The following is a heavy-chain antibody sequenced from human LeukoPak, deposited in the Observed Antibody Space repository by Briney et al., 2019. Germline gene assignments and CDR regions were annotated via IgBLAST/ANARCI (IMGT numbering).Heavy chain of an antibody. D-gene: IGHD3-22*01. CDR2: INQSGST. J-gene: IGHJ6*03. V-gene: IGHV4-34*01. Sequence: SASLSLTCAVYGASFSGYYCSWISQPPGKGMGWIGEINQSGSTNYNPSLKSRVTISVDTSKNQFSLKLSSVTAADTAVYYCARGRRSMIVVVNYYYYYIDVWGKGTTVTVSS. CDR3: ARGRRSMIVVVNYYYYYIDV. CDR1: GASFSGYY.